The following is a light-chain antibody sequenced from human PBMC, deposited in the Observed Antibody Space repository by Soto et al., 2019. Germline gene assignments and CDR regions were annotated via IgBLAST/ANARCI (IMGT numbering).Light chain of an antibody. CDR3: QHYNSYSEA. CDR1: QTISSW. Sequence: NQSPSTLSGSEGDRVTINCRASQTISSWLAWYQQKPGKAPKLLIYKASTLKSGVPSRFSGSGSGTEFTLTISCLQPDDFAPYYCQHYNSYSEALGQGTNVDI. CDR2: KAS. J-gene: IGKJ1*01. V-gene: IGKV1-5*03.